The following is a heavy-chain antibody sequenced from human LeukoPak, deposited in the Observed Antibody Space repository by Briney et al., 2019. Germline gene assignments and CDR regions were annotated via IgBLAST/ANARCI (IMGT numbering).Heavy chain of an antibody. Sequence: SETLSLTCTVSGGSISSSSYYWGWIRQPPGKGLEWIGSIYYSGSTYYNPSLKSRLTISVDTSKNQFSLKLSSVTAADRAVYFCARPSIAVAFFGAFDIWGQGTMVTVSS. D-gene: IGHD6-19*01. J-gene: IGHJ3*02. CDR3: ARPSIAVAFFGAFDI. CDR2: IYYSGST. CDR1: GGSISSSSYY. V-gene: IGHV4-39*01.